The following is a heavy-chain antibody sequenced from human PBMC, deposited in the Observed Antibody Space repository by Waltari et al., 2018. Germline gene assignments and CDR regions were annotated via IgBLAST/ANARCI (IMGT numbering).Heavy chain of an antibody. CDR2: ISYSGST. CDR3: ARDSRVSSGYYSTSEYDWFDP. V-gene: IGHV4-39*07. Sequence: QLQLQESGPGLVKPSETLSLTCTVSGGSISSSSYYWGWIRQPPGKGRVWIGSISYSGSTPYNPSLTSRVTVSVDTSKNQFSLKLSSVTAADTAVYYCARDSRVSSGYYSTSEYDWFDPWGQGTLVTVSS. CDR1: GGSISSSSYY. D-gene: IGHD3-22*01. J-gene: IGHJ5*02.